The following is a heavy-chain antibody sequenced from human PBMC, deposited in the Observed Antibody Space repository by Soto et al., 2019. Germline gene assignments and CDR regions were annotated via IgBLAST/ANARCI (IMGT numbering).Heavy chain of an antibody. J-gene: IGHJ5*02. CDR2: ISYSGST. V-gene: IGHV4-39*07. D-gene: IGHD4-4*01. Sequence: SETLSLTCSVSGGSISSDAYLWSWVRQHPGKGLEWIGHISYSGSTYYNPSLRSRLTISIDTSKNHFSLKLSSVTAADTAVYYCARDYSNYSWLDPWGQGTLVTVSS. CDR3: ARDYSNYSWLDP. CDR1: GGSISSDAYL.